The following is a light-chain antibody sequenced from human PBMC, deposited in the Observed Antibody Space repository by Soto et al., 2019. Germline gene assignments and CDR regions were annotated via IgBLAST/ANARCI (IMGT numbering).Light chain of an antibody. CDR1: SSDVGRYKD. Sequence: QSALTQPASVSGSPGQSITISCTGTSSDVGRYKDVSWYQQHPDKAPKLIIYDVSNRPSGVSNRFSGSKSGNTASLTISGLQAEDEADYYCSSYTSGGTQVFGTGTKLTVL. CDR3: SSYTSGGTQV. V-gene: IGLV2-14*01. CDR2: DVS. J-gene: IGLJ1*01.